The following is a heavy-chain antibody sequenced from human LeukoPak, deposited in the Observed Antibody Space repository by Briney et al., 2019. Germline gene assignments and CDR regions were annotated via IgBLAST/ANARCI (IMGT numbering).Heavy chain of an antibody. D-gene: IGHD3-10*01. CDR3: AKDKGLTMVRGVKE. CDR1: GFTFSRYC. J-gene: IGHJ4*02. V-gene: IGHV3-30*18. Sequence: GRALRLSCSASGFTFSRYCLHWVRQAPGKGLEGGAVISYDGSNKYYADSVKGRFTISRDNSKNTLYLQMNSLRAEDTAVYYCAKDKGLTMVRGVKEWGQGTLVTVSS. CDR2: ISYDGSNK.